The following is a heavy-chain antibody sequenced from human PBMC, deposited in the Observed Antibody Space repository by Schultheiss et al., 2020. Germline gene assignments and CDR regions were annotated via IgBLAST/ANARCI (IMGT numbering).Heavy chain of an antibody. D-gene: IGHD3-16*01. CDR2: IYYSGST. V-gene: IGHV4-31*03. J-gene: IGHJ3*02. Sequence: SATLSLTCTVSGGSISSGGYYCSWIRQHPGKGLEWIGYIYYSGSTYYNPSLKSRVTISVDTSKNQFSLKLSSVTAADTAVYYCARDGAMQNTFDIWGQGTMVTVSS. CDR1: GGSISSGGYY. CDR3: ARDGAMQNTFDI.